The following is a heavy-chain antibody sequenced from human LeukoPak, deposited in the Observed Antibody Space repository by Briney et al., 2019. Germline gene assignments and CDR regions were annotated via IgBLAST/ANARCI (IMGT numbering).Heavy chain of an antibody. CDR1: GLTFSGSA. D-gene: IGHD1-26*01. Sequence: GGSLKLSCAASGLTFSGSAIHSVRQSSGKGLEWVGQIDKKDKGYATATAYAASVKGRFTISRDDSINTAYLQMKSLKTEDTALYYCTRDSGTYHWFDPWGQGTLVTVSS. V-gene: IGHV3-73*01. J-gene: IGHJ5*02. CDR3: TRDSGTYHWFDP. CDR2: IDKKDKGYATAT.